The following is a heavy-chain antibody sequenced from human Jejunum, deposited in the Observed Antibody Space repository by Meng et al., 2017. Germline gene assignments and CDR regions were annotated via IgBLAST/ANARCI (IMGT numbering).Heavy chain of an antibody. CDR2: ISDSGTT. Sequence: LLPEAGPGLVRPSGPLSLTCTVSGGAVSSGFYYWSWIRQPPGKGLEWIGYISDSGTTNYNPSLKSRVTMSVDTSKNHFSLKLTSVTAADTAVYFCARDSETYPTYFDYWGQGTLVTVSS. V-gene: IGHV4-61*03. CDR3: ARDSETYPTYFDY. CDR1: GGAVSSGFYY. J-gene: IGHJ4*02. D-gene: IGHD5-24*01.